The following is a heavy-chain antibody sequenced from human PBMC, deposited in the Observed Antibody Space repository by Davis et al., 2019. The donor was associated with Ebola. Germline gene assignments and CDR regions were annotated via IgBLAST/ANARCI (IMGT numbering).Heavy chain of an antibody. V-gene: IGHV4-59*01. J-gene: IGHJ5*02. Sequence: MPSETLSLTCPVPGGSTSSYYWSWIRQPPGKGLEWIGYIDYSGNTNYNPSLKSRVTISVSTSKHQFPLKLCSVTAADTAVYFCARGGGQWLDNWFDPWGQGTLVTVSS. CDR1: GGSTSSYY. D-gene: IGHD6-19*01. CDR3: ARGGGQWLDNWFDP. CDR2: IDYSGNT.